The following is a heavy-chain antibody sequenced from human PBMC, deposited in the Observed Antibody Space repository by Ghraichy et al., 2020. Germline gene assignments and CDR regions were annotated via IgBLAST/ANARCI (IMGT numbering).Heavy chain of an antibody. CDR3: ARGRLQWLVTKSAFDI. Sequence: SETLSLTCAVYGGSFSGYYWNWIRQPPGEGLVWIGEINHRGGANFNPSLRSRVTTSVDTSKNQFSLKLTSLTAADTAVYYCARGRLQWLVTKSAFDIWGQGTMVSVSS. CDR2: INHRGGA. D-gene: IGHD6-19*01. CDR1: GGSFSGYY. J-gene: IGHJ3*02. V-gene: IGHV4-34*01.